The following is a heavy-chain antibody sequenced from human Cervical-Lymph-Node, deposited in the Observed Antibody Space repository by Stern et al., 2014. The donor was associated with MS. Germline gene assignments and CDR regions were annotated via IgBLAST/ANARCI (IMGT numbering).Heavy chain of an antibody. CDR1: GYTFTSYA. CDR3: ARGGSGSSNRFMDV. Sequence: QVQLMQSGAEVKKPGASVKVSCKASGYTFTSYAMHWVRQAPGQRLEWMGWINAVNGNTKYSQKFQGRVTITRDTSASTAYMELSSLRSEDTAVYYCARGGSGSSNRFMDVWGQGTTVTVSS. J-gene: IGHJ6*02. CDR2: INAVNGNT. D-gene: IGHD6-19*01. V-gene: IGHV1-3*01.